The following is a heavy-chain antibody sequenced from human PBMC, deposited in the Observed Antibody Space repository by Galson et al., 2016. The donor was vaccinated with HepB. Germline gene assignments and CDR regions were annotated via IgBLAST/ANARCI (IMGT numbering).Heavy chain of an antibody. CDR3: AKDETPGTVGAAFDF. CDR2: ISYDGSDK. CDR1: GFNFRSYA. D-gene: IGHD1-26*01. J-gene: IGHJ4*02. Sequence: SLRLSCAASGFNFRSYAMHWVRQGPGKGLEWVALISYDGSDKYYGDSVKGRFTVSRDNFKNTLDLQMNSLRAEDTAMYYCAKDETPGTVGAAFDFRGQGTLVTVSS. V-gene: IGHV3-30*18.